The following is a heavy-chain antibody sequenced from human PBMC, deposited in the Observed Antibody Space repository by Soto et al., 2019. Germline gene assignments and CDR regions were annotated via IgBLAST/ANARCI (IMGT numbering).Heavy chain of an antibody. CDR2: LSGSGTST. CDR3: AKATTNGGWFNPFDS. J-gene: IGHJ4*02. V-gene: IGHV3-23*01. CDR1: GFSFVNYA. D-gene: IGHD6-19*01. Sequence: GGSLRLSCAASGFSFVNYAMNWVRQAPGKGLEWVSGLSGSGTSTYYADSVKGRFTISRDNSRDTLFLQMNSLTADDTAVYYCAKATTNGGWFNPFDSWGQGALVTSPQ.